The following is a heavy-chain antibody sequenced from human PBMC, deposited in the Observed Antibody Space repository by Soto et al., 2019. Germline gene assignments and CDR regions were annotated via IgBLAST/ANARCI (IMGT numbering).Heavy chain of an antibody. V-gene: IGHV2-5*02. J-gene: IGHJ4*02. CDR2: IYWDDDK. CDR3: AYSVRRAVFGLVTTTAIYFDF. D-gene: IGHD3-3*01. CDR1: GFSLTTSGVG. Sequence: QITLNEAGPTVVKPTETLTLNCTFPGFSLTTSGVGVGWVRQSPGKAPEWLAFIYWDDDKRSSTSLKSRLTITEDTSKNKVVLTMANVDPADTATYYCAYSVRRAVFGLVTTTAIYFDFWGQGTPVVVSS.